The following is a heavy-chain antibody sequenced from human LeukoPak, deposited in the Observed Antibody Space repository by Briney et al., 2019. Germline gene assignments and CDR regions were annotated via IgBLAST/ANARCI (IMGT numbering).Heavy chain of an antibody. V-gene: IGHV3-23*01. CDR2: ISGSGGST. CDR1: GFTFSSYA. Sequence: GGSLRLSCAASGFTFSSYAMSWVRQAPGKGLEWVSAISGSGGSTYYADSVKGRFTISRDNSKNTLYLQMNSLRAEDTAVYYCAKDSYDFWSGYQYYFDYWGQGTLVTVSS. J-gene: IGHJ4*02. CDR3: AKDSYDFWSGYQYYFDY. D-gene: IGHD3-3*01.